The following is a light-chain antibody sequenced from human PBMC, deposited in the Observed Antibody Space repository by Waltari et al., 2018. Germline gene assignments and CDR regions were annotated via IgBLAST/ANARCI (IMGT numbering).Light chain of an antibody. CDR1: SSNIGANSD. Sequence: QSVLTQPPSVSGAPWQSVAISCTGSSSNIGANSDIHWYQQLPGTAPKLLIYGNDNRPSGVPNRFSGSKSGTSASLASTGLQAEDEADYDCQAYDSSLSGSHVFGSGTRVTVL. V-gene: IGLV1-40*01. CDR3: QAYDSSLSGSHV. CDR2: GND. J-gene: IGLJ6*01.